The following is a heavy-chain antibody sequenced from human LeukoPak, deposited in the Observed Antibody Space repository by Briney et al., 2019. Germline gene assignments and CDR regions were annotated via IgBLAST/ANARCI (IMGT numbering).Heavy chain of an antibody. CDR2: INPNSGGT. CDR3: ARDASPFDY. Sequence: ASVKVSCKASGYTFIGYYIHWVRQAPGQGLEWMGWINPNSGGTNYAQRFQGRVTMTRDTSISTAYMELSGLRSGDTAVYYCARDASPFDYWGQGTLVTVSS. CDR1: GYTFIGYY. J-gene: IGHJ4*02. V-gene: IGHV1-2*02.